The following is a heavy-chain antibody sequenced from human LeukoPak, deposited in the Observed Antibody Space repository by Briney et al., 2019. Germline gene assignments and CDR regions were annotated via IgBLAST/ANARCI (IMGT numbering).Heavy chain of an antibody. CDR2: ISAYNGNT. V-gene: IGHV1-18*01. D-gene: IGHD1-26*01. CDR3: ARDLGGSYPNWFDP. Sequence: ASVKVSCKASGGTFSSYAISWVRQAPGQGLEWMGWISAYNGNTNYAQKLQGRVTMTTDTSTSTAYMELRSLRSDDTAVYYCARDLGGSYPNWFDPWGQGTLVTVSS. CDR1: GGTFSSYA. J-gene: IGHJ5*02.